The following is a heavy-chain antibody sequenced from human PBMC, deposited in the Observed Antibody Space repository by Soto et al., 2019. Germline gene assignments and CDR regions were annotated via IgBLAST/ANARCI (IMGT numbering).Heavy chain of an antibody. Sequence: SETLSLTCTVSGGSISTSYSWGWIRQPPGKGLELIGSGTTYNPSLRSRVTISVDTAKNQFSLKLNSVTVADTAVYYCATYGGGTGRFDYWGQGTLVTVSS. CDR3: ATYGGGTGRFDY. CDR2: SGTT. J-gene: IGHJ4*02. V-gene: IGHV4-39*01. CDR1: GGSISTSYS. D-gene: IGHD4-17*01.